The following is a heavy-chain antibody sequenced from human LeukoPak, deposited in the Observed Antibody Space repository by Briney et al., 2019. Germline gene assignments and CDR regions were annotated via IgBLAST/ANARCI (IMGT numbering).Heavy chain of an antibody. CDR3: TVKGYDILTRSLADYFSYGLDV. CDR2: INTQNGET. CDR1: GYTFTTYG. J-gene: IGHJ6*02. D-gene: IGHD3-9*01. Sequence: ASVKVSCKASGYTFTTYGVSWVRQAPGQGLEWMGWINTQNGETNYAQKLQGRVTMTKDTSTSTVYMELRRLRSDDTAVYFCTVKGYDILTRSLADYFSYGLDVWGQGTTVTVFS. V-gene: IGHV1-18*01.